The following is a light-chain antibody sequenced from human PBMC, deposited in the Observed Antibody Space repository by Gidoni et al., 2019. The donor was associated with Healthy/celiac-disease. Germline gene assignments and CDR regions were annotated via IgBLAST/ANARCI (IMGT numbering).Light chain of an antibody. J-gene: IGKJ1*01. Sequence: EIGLTQSPATLSLSPGERATLTCSTSQRVSSYCASYQQKPGQAPRLLIYDSSNSATGSPARFIGSGSSTAFTPPISSLEPEDFVVYYCQQRSNWSPRTFGQGTKVEIK. V-gene: IGKV3-11*01. CDR3: QQRSNWSPRT. CDR1: QRVSSY. CDR2: DSS.